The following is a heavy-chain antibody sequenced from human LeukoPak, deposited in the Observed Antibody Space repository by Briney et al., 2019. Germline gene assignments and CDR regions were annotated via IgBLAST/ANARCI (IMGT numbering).Heavy chain of an antibody. D-gene: IGHD2-15*01. CDR2: IYYSGST. J-gene: IGHJ4*02. V-gene: IGHV4-59*08. Sequence: SETLSLTCTVSGGSINNYYWSWIRQPPGKGLEWIGYIYYSGSTNYNPSLKNRVTTSVDTSKNRFSLNLTSVTAADTAVYYCARKGGTFDYWGQGTLVTVSS. CDR1: GGSINNYY. CDR3: ARKGGTFDY.